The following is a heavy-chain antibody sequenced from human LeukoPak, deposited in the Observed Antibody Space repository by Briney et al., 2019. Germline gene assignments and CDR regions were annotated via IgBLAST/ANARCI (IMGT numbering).Heavy chain of an antibody. Sequence: PGGSLRLSCAASGFTFSSYGMHWVRQAPGKGLEWVAVISYDGSNKYYADSVKGRFTISRDNSKNTLYLQMNSLRAEDTAVYYCARVLTFFDYWGQGTLVTVSS. CDR3: ARVLTFFDY. J-gene: IGHJ4*02. CDR1: GFTFSSYG. V-gene: IGHV3-30*03. CDR2: ISYDGSNK.